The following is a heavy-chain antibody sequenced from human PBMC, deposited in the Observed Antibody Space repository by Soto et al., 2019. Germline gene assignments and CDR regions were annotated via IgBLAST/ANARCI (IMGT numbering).Heavy chain of an antibody. CDR3: ARAYNSSGYYHAFDI. D-gene: IGHD3-22*01. Sequence: ESLKISCKGSGYSFTSYCIGCVRQLPGKGLEWMGIIYPGDSDTRYSPSFQGQVTISADKSISTAYLQWSSLKASDTAMYYCARAYNSSGYYHAFDIWVQGTMVTVSS. J-gene: IGHJ3*02. CDR1: GYSFTSYC. CDR2: IYPGDSDT. V-gene: IGHV5-51*01.